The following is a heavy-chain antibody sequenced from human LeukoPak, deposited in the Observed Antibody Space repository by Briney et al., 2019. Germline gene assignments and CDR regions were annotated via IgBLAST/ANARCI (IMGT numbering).Heavy chain of an antibody. Sequence: ASVKVSCKASGYTFTSYYMHWVRQAPGQGLEWMGQINPSGGSTSYAQKFQGRVTMTRDTSTSTVYMELSSLRSEDTAVYYCARDRIVVVPAAMVVRNWFDPWGQGTLVTVSS. J-gene: IGHJ5*02. V-gene: IGHV1-46*01. CDR1: GYTFTSYY. CDR2: INPSGGST. D-gene: IGHD2-2*01. CDR3: ARDRIVVVPAAMVVRNWFDP.